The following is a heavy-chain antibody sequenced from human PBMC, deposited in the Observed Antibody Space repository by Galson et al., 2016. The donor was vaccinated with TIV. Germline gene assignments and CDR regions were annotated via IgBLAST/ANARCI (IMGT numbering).Heavy chain of an antibody. V-gene: IGHV3-74*01. Sequence: SLRLSRAASGFTFSNFWMHWVRQVPGKGLVWVSRIKTDGRRTDGVDSVKGRFTISSDNVKNTVYLKMDRLRAEDTVVYYCRARGDSRAHDVFDFWGHGTMVTVSS. CDR1: GFTFSNFW. D-gene: IGHD3-3*01. CDR2: IKTDGRRT. J-gene: IGHJ3*01. CDR3: RARGDSRAHDVFDF.